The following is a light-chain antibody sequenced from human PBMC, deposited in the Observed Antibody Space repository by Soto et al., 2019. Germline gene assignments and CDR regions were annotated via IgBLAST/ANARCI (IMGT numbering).Light chain of an antibody. J-gene: IGKJ1*01. CDR3: QQYLIWWT. Sequence: DIQMTQSPSTLSASVGDRVTITCRASQSISYWLAWYQQKPEKAPKLLIYDASNLESGVPSRFSGSGSGTEFTLTISSLQPDDFATYYCQQYLIWWTFGRGTKVEIK. V-gene: IGKV1-5*01. CDR1: QSISYW. CDR2: DAS.